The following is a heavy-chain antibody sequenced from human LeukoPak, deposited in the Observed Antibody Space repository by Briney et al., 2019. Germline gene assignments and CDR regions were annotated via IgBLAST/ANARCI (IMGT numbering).Heavy chain of an antibody. D-gene: IGHD3-16*01. CDR3: ARDGGVTYYYFYYYMDV. CDR1: DGSFSGYY. J-gene: IGHJ6*03. V-gene: IGHV4-34*01. Sequence: SETLSLTCAVYDGSFSGYYWSWIRQPPGTGLEWIGEINHSGSTNYNPSLKSRVIISVDTSKNQFSLKLSSVTAADTAVYYCARDGGVTYYYFYYYMDVWGKGTTVTVSS. CDR2: INHSGST.